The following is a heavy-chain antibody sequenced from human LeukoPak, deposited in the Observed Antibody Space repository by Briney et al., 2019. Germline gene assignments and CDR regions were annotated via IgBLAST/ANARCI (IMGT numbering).Heavy chain of an antibody. Sequence: PSETLSLTCAVYGGSFSGYYWSWIRQPPGKGLEWIGEINHSGSTNYNPSLKSRVTISVDTSKNQFSLKLSSVTAADTAVYYCARARLLRSLTKFDYWGQGTLVTVSS. CDR2: INHSGST. V-gene: IGHV4-34*01. D-gene: IGHD3-3*01. CDR1: GGSFSGYY. J-gene: IGHJ4*02. CDR3: ARARLLRSLTKFDY.